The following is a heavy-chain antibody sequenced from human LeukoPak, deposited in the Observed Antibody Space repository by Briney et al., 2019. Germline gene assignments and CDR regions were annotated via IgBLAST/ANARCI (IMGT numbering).Heavy chain of an antibody. CDR2: IYSGGST. Sequence: GGSLRLSCAASGFTVSSNYMSWVRQAPGKGLEWVSVIYSGGSTYYADSVKGRFTISRDNSKNTLYLQMNSLRAEDTAVYYCARDSSPLTDYGDYVFDCWGQGTLVTVSS. J-gene: IGHJ4*02. D-gene: IGHD4-17*01. CDR3: ARDSSPLTDYGDYVFDC. V-gene: IGHV3-66*01. CDR1: GFTVSSNY.